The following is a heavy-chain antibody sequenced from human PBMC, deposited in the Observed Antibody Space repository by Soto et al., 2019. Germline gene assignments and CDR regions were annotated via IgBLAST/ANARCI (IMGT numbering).Heavy chain of an antibody. J-gene: IGHJ2*01. CDR1: GFTFSNAW. V-gene: IGHV3-15*07. CDR2: IKSKTDGGTT. Sequence: EVQLVESGGGLVKPGGSLRLSCAASGFTFSNAWMNWVRQAPGKGLEWDGRIKSKTDGGTTDYAAPVKGRFTISRDESKNTLYLQMNSLKTADTGVYYCTTYGPPNDYGWYFDLWGRGTLVTVSS. CDR3: TTYGPPNDYGWYFDL. D-gene: IGHD4-17*01.